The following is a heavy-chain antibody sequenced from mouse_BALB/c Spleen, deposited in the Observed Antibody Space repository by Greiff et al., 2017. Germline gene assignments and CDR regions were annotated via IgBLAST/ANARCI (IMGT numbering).Heavy chain of an antibody. J-gene: IGHJ4*01. CDR2: ISSGSSTI. V-gene: IGHV5-17*02. CDR3: ARSNRDYAMDY. CDR1: GFTFSSFG. Sequence: EVHLVESGGGLVQPGGSRKLSCAASGFTFSSFGMHWVRQAPEKGLEWVAYISSGSSTIYYADTVKGRFTISRDNPKNTLFLQMTSLRSEDTAMYYCARSNRDYAMDYWGQGTSVTVSS.